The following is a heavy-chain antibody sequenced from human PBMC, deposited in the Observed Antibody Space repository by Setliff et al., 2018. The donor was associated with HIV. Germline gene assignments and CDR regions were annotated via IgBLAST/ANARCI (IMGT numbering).Heavy chain of an antibody. CDR1: GGSISSYY. CDR2: IFYSGST. D-gene: IGHD3-10*01. J-gene: IGHJ4*02. CDR3: ARAGYFGSGSFYFNY. V-gene: IGHV4-59*01. Sequence: SETLSLTCTVSGGSISSYYWSWIRQPPGEGLEWIGYIFYSGSTNYNPSLKSRVTISVDTSKNQFSLKLGSVAAADTAVYYCARAGYFGSGSFYFNYWGQGTLVTVSS.